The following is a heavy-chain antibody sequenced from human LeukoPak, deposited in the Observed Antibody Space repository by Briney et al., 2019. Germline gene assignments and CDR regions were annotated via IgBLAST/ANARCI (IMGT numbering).Heavy chain of an antibody. V-gene: IGHV4-59*08. CDR2: ISYSGST. CDR3: ARPAKYYYGSETYYFFDY. J-gene: IGHJ4*02. CDR1: GGSISSDY. Sequence: SESLSVTCTVPGGSISSDYWSWIRQPPGKGLEWVGHISYSGSTNYNPSLKRRVNISAATSKNQFSLKLTSATPADTAVYYCARPAKYYYGSETYYFFDYWGQGTLVTVSS. D-gene: IGHD3-10*01.